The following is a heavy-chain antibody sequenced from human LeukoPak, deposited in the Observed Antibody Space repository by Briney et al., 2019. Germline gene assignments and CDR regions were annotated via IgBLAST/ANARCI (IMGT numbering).Heavy chain of an antibody. CDR2: ISGSGGST. J-gene: IGHJ5*02. CDR3: AKVSVQPGYSSGWSINWFDP. Sequence: GGSLRLSCAASGFTFSSYGMHWVRQAPGKGLEWVSAISGSGGSTYYADSVKGRFTISRDNSKNTLYLQMNSLRAEDTAVYYCAKVSVQPGYSSGWSINWFDPWGQGTLVAVSS. D-gene: IGHD6-19*01. V-gene: IGHV3-23*01. CDR1: GFTFSSYG.